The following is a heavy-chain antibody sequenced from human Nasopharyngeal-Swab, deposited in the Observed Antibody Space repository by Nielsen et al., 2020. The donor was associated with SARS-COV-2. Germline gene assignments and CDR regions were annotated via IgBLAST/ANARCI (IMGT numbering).Heavy chain of an antibody. CDR3: ARESSIVLMVYVHHYGMDV. V-gene: IGHV3-48*03. J-gene: IGHJ6*02. CDR2: ISSSGSTI. CDR1: GFTFSSYE. Sequence: GESLKISCAASGFTFSSYEMNWVRQAPGKGLEWVSYISSSGSTIYYADSVKGRFTISRDNAKNSQYLQMNSLRAEDTAVYYCARESSIVLMVYVHHYGMDVWGQGTTVTVSS. D-gene: IGHD2-8*01.